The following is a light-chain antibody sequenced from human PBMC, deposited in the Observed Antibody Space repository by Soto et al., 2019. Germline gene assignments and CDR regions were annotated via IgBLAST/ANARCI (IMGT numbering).Light chain of an antibody. Sequence: QSVLTQPPSTSATPGQSVTISCSGSSSNIGSNSVNWYQQLPGTAPRLLIYSDNRRPSGVPDRLSGSRSGTSASLAISGLQSDDEADYYCAAWDYSRNVVLFGGGTKLTVL. CDR2: SDN. J-gene: IGLJ2*01. V-gene: IGLV1-44*01. CDR3: AAWDYSRNVVL. CDR1: SSNIGSNS.